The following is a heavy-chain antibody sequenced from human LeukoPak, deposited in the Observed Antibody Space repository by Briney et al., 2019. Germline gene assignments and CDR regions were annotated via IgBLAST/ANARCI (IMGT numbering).Heavy chain of an antibody. CDR1: GYTFTSYY. V-gene: IGHV1-46*01. D-gene: IGHD6-13*01. Sequence: ASVKVSCKASGYTFTSYYMHWVRQAPGQGLEWMGIINPSGGSTSYAQKFQGRVTMTRDMSTSTVYMELSSLRSEDTAVYYCARAPFAAAGLNWFDPWGQGTLVTVSS. J-gene: IGHJ5*02. CDR3: ARAPFAAAGLNWFDP. CDR2: INPSGGST.